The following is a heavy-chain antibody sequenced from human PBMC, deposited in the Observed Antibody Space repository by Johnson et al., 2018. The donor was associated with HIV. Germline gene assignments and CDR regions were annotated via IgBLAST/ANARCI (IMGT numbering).Heavy chain of an antibody. J-gene: IGHJ3*02. D-gene: IGHD2-8*02. CDR2: ISWNGGST. CDR1: GFSSRSYD. CDR3: ARDLVGSPRSFDI. Sequence: VQLVESGGGLVQPGGSLRLSCAASGFSSRSYDMHWVRQRTGKGLEWVSGISWNGGSTAYADSVKGRFTISRDNAKNSLYLQMHSLRVEDTASYYCARDLVGSPRSFDIWGQGTMVTISS. V-gene: IGHV3-20*04.